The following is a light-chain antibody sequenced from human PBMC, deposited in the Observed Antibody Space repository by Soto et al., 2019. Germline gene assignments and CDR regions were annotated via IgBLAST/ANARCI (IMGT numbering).Light chain of an antibody. V-gene: IGKV3-15*01. CDR2: GAS. J-gene: IGKJ1*01. CDR3: QQYSNWPPWT. CDR1: QSISSSY. Sequence: EIVMTQSPATLSVSPGERATLSCRASQSISSSYLAWYQQKPGQAPRLLIYGASTRATGIPARFSGSGSGTEFTLTISSLQSEDFAVYYCQQYSNWPPWTFGQGTKGEIK.